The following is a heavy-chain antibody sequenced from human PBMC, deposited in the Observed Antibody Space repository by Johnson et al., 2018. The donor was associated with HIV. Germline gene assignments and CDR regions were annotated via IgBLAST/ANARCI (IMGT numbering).Heavy chain of an antibody. V-gene: IGHV3-20*04. Sequence: VQLVESGGDVVRPGGSLRLSCAASGFTFDDYDMTWVRQPPGKGLEWVSGINWNGGSTGYAESVKGRFTISRDNAKKSLFLEMNSLRAEYTAFYYCARATFYYELSGYLTRPRAFDMWGQGTMVTVSS. J-gene: IGHJ3*02. CDR3: ARATFYYELSGYLTRPRAFDM. CDR2: INWNGGST. D-gene: IGHD3-22*01. CDR1: GFTFDDYD.